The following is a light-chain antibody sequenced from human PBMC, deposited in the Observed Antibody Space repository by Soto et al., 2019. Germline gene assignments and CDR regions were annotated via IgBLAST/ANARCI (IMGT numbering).Light chain of an antibody. CDR1: SSDVGGYDY. CDR3: SSYAGSDNFVV. J-gene: IGLJ3*02. CDR2: EVT. V-gene: IGLV2-8*01. Sequence: QSVLTQPPSASGSPGQSVTISCTGTSSDVGGYDYVSWYQQHPGKAPKLMIYEVTERPSGVPDRFSGSKSGNTASLTVSGLQAEDEADYYCSSYAGSDNFVVFGGGTQLTVL.